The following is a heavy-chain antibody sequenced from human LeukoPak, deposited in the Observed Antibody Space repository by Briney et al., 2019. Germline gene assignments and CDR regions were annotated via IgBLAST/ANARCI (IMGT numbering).Heavy chain of an antibody. CDR3: ARGLLDDY. CDR2: INHSGST. J-gene: IGHJ4*02. D-gene: IGHD3-3*02. V-gene: IGHV4-34*01. Sequence: SETLSLTCAVYGGSFSDYYWSWIRQPSGKGLEWIGEINHSGSTNYNPSLKSRVTISVDTSKNQFSLKLSSVTAADTAVYYCARGLLDDYWGQGTLVTVSS. CDR1: GGSFSDYY.